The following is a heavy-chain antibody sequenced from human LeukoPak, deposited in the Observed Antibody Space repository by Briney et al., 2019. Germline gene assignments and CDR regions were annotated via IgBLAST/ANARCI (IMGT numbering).Heavy chain of an antibody. J-gene: IGHJ4*02. CDR1: GYTFTSYY. Sequence: ASVKVSCKASGYTFTSYYMRWVRQAPGQGLEWMGIINPSGGSTSYAQKFQGRVTMTRDMSTSTVYMELSSLRSEDTAVYYCARDYYDSSGYYQIDYWGQGTLVTVSS. V-gene: IGHV1-46*01. CDR2: INPSGGST. CDR3: ARDYYDSSGYYQIDY. D-gene: IGHD3-22*01.